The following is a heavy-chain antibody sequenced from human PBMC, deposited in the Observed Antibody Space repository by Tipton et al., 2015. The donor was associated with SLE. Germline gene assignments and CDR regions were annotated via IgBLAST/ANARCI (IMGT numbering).Heavy chain of an antibody. J-gene: IGHJ4*02. CDR2: IYYSGST. D-gene: IGHD3-16*02. CDR3: ARTQYTFGGVIAPFDY. Sequence: TLSPTCTVSGGSISSSSYYWGWIRQPPGKGLEWIGSIYYSGSTYYNPSLKSRVTISVDTSKNQFSLKLSSVTAADTAVYYCARTQYTFGGVIAPFDYWGQGTLVTVSS. CDR1: GGSISSSSYY. V-gene: IGHV4-39*07.